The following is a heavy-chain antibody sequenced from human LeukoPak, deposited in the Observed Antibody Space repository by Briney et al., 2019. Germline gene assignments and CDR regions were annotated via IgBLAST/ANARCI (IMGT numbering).Heavy chain of an antibody. J-gene: IGHJ4*02. Sequence: PGGSLRLSCAASGFTFSSYAMTWVRQAPGKGLEWVSGITSSGASAYYAASVKGRFTVSRDNSENTLYLQINNLSAEDTGTYYCVKDEDLYGPTWYNFEDWGQGTLVTVSS. D-gene: IGHD1-14*01. CDR1: GFTFSSYA. CDR3: VKDEDLYGPTWYNFED. V-gene: IGHV3-23*01. CDR2: ITSSGASA.